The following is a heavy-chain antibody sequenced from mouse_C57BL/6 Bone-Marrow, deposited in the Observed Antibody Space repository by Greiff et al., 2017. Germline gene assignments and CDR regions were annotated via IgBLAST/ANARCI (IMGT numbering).Heavy chain of an antibody. CDR2: IYPGSGST. V-gene: IGHV1-55*01. CDR1: GYTFTSYW. J-gene: IGHJ3*01. Sequence: QVQLQQPGAELVKPGASVKMSCKASGYTFTSYWITWVKQRPGQGLEWIGDIYPGSGSTKYNEKFKSKATLTVDTSSSTAYMQLSSLTSEDSAVYYCARIYDGYPAWFAYWGQGTLVTVSA. CDR3: ARIYDGYPAWFAY. D-gene: IGHD2-3*01.